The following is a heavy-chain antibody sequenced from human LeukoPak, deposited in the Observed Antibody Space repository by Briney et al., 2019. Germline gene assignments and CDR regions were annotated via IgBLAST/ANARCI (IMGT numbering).Heavy chain of an antibody. CDR1: GYTFTSYG. CDR3: ARDSDDFWSGYPPNDY. V-gene: IGHV1-18*01. D-gene: IGHD3-3*01. Sequence: GASVKVSCKASGYTFTSYGISWVRQAPGQGLEWMGWISAYNGNTNYAQKLQGIVTMTTDTTTSTAYLELRSLRSDDTAVYYCARDSDDFWSGYPPNDYWGQGTLVTVSS. CDR2: ISAYNGNT. J-gene: IGHJ4*02.